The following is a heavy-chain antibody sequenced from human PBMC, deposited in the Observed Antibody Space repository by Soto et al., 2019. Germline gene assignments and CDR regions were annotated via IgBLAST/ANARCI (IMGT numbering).Heavy chain of an antibody. J-gene: IGHJ3*02. CDR1: GYTFPSYY. V-gene: IGHV1-46*03. CDR3: ARVGQARYCSGGSCRGAFDI. D-gene: IGHD2-15*01. Sequence: ASVKVSCKASGYTFPSYYMHWVRQAPGQGLEGMGIITPSGGSTSYAQKFQGRVTMTRDTSTSTVYMELSSLRSEDTAVYYCARVGQARYCSGGSCRGAFDIWG. CDR2: ITPSGGST.